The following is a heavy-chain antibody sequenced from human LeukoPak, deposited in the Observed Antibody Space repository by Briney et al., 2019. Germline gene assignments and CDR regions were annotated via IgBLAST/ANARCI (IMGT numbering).Heavy chain of an antibody. CDR1: RYTLTELS. D-gene: IGHD3-16*01. CDR3: ARSDVLYASQGEARYFNH. V-gene: IGHV1-24*01. J-gene: IGHJ4*02. Sequence: ASVKVSCKVSRYTLTELSMHWVRQAPGKGLEWMGGFDPEDGETIYAQKFQGRVTMTEDTSTDTTYMELRSLRSDDTAVYYCARSDVLYASQGEARYFNHWGQGTLVTVSS. CDR2: FDPEDGET.